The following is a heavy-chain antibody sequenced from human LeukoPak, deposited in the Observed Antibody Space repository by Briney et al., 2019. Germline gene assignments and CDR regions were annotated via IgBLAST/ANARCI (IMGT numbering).Heavy chain of an antibody. J-gene: IGHJ3*02. D-gene: IGHD7-27*01. V-gene: IGHV3-21*01. Sequence: GGSLRLSCAASGFTFSSYWMHWVRQAPGKGLEWVSSISSSSSYIYYADSVKGRFTISRDNAKNSLYLQMNSLRAEDTAVYYCARLGLGIGAFDIWGQGTMVTVSS. CDR3: ARLGLGIGAFDI. CDR2: ISSSSSYI. CDR1: GFTFSSYW.